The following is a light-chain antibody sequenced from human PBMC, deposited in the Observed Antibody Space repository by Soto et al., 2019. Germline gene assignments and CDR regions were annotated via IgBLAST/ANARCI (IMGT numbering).Light chain of an antibody. CDR2: ETS. Sequence: EIVMTQSPATLSVSPGERATLSCRASQSVYSNLAWYQQKPGQAPGLLIYETSTRATGIPPRCVGSGSGTEFTRTISSLQSEEFAVYYCQHYNSWPLAFGGGTKVEIK. CDR3: QHYNSWPLA. V-gene: IGKV3-15*01. J-gene: IGKJ4*01. CDR1: QSVYSN.